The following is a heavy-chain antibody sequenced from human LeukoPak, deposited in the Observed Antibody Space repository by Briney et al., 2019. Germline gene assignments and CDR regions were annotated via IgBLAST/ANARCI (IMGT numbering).Heavy chain of an antibody. D-gene: IGHD2-2*02. V-gene: IGHV4-59*01. CDR1: GGSISSYY. J-gene: IGHJ6*02. CDR2: IYYSGST. Sequence: SETPSLTCTVSGGSISSYYWSWTRQPPGKGLEWIGYIYYSGSTNYNPSLKSRVTMSVDTSKNQFSLKLSSVTAADTAVYYCAREAIRYGMDVWGQGTTVTVSS. CDR3: AREAIRYGMDV.